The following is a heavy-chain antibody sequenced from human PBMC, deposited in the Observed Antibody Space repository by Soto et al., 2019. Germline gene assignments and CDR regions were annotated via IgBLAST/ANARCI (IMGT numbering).Heavy chain of an antibody. CDR1: GFTFSSYS. CDR2: ISSSSSTI. J-gene: IGHJ6*02. V-gene: IGHV3-48*02. Sequence: GGSLRLSCAASGFTFSSYSMNWVRQAPGKGLEWVSYISSSSSTIYYADSVKGRFTISRDNAKNSLYLQMNSLRDEDTAVYYCARTLSGSYLPGYGMDGWGQGTTVTVSS. D-gene: IGHD1-26*01. CDR3: ARTLSGSYLPGYGMDG.